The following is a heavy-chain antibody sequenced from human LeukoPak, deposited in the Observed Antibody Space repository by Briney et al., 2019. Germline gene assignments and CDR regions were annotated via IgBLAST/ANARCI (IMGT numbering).Heavy chain of an antibody. CDR3: AKGGSYYDY. D-gene: IGHD3-16*01. CDR1: GFTLSSYG. J-gene: IGHJ4*02. V-gene: IGHV3-30*18. CDR2: ISYDGSNK. Sequence: GRSLRLSCAASGFTLSSYGMHWVGQAPGKGLEWVAVISYDGSNKYYADSVKGRFTISRDNSKNTLYLQMNSLRAEDTAVYYCAKGGSYYDYWAQGTLVTVSS.